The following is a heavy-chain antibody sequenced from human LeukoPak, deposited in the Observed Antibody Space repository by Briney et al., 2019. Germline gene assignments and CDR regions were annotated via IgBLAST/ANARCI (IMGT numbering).Heavy chain of an antibody. D-gene: IGHD2-15*01. CDR2: ISYDGSNK. CDR1: GFTFSSYA. V-gene: IGHV3-30*04. Sequence: GGSLRPSCAASGFTFSSYAMHWVRQAPGKGLEWVAVISYDGSNKYYADSVKGRFTISRDNSKNMLYMKMNSLRVEDTAVYYCAKSGRYCSGSSCYQEASLDYWGQGTLVTVSS. J-gene: IGHJ4*02. CDR3: AKSGRYCSGSSCYQEASLDY.